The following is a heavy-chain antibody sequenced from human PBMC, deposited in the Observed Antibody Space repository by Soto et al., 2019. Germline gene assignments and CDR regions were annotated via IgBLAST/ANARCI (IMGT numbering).Heavy chain of an antibody. CDR2: IYYSGST. D-gene: IGHD3-22*01. CDR3: ARYQNYYDRRAPIQTYFPY. J-gene: IGHJ4*01. Sequence: SETLSLTCTVSGGSISSYYWSWILPPPGKGLKWIGYIYYSGSTNYNPSLKSRVTISVDTSKNQFSLKLSSVTAADTAVYYCARYQNYYDRRAPIQTYFPYWAHGPPLTVS. V-gene: IGHV4-59*08. CDR1: GGSISSYY.